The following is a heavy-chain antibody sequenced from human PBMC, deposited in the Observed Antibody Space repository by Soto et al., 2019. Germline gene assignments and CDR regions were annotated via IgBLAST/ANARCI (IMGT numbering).Heavy chain of an antibody. D-gene: IGHD3-3*01. J-gene: IGHJ6*02. CDR3: AKIVYDFWSGQRVGMDV. CDR2: ISYDGSNK. CDR1: GFTFNSYC. V-gene: IGHV3-30*18. Sequence: GGSLRLSCATPGFTFNSYCMHWVPQAPGKGLEWVAVISYDGSNKYYADSVKGRFTISRDNSKNTLYLQMNSLRAEDTAVYYCAKIVYDFWSGQRVGMDVWGQGTTVTVSS.